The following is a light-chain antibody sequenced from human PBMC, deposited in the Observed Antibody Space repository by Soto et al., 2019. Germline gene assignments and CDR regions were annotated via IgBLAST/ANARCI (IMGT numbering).Light chain of an antibody. Sequence: ETMLTQSPATLSASPGERVTLSCRATQSVTYNLAWYQQKPGQTPRLLIYGASTRATGIPARFSGRRSGTEFTLTITSLQSEDFAVYYCQQYNDWLWTFGQGTKVEIK. J-gene: IGKJ1*01. V-gene: IGKV3-15*01. CDR1: QSVTYN. CDR3: QQYNDWLWT. CDR2: GAS.